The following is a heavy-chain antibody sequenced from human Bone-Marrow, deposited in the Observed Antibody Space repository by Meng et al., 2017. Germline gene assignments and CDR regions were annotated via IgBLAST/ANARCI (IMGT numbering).Heavy chain of an antibody. Sequence: ASVKVSCKASAYTFTAYYFNWVRQAPRQGVEWMGRINPKSGDTHYAQKFQARVTMTGDTSISTAYMELSGLRSDDTAMYYCARDEDISAAGKLFGDYWGQGTLVTVSS. CDR2: INPKSGDT. J-gene: IGHJ4*02. D-gene: IGHD6-25*01. CDR3: ARDEDISAAGKLFGDY. CDR1: AYTFTAYY. V-gene: IGHV1-2*06.